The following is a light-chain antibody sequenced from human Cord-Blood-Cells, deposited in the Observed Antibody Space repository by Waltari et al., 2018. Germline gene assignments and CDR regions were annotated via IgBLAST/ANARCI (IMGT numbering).Light chain of an antibody. CDR2: ECT. J-gene: IGLJ3*02. CDR1: SSHVGRYHL. Sequence: HSALTQPPSVSGSPGQSITISSTGTSSHVGRYHLVSQDQQHPSKDPKLMIYECTKRPSGVSNRFSGSKSGNTASLKISGLQAEDEADYYCCSYAGSSIYWVFGGGTKLTVL. CDR3: CSYAGSSIYWV. V-gene: IGLV2-23*01.